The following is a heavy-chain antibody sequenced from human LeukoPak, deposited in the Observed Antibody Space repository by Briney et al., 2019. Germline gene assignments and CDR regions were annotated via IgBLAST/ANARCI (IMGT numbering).Heavy chain of an antibody. J-gene: IGHJ4*02. CDR2: IYYSGST. V-gene: IGHV4-59*01. D-gene: IGHD4-17*01. CDR1: GGSISSYY. Sequence: SETLSLTCTVSGGSISSYYWSWIRQPPGKGLEWIGYIYYSGSTNYNPSLKSRVTISVDTSKNQFSLKLSSVTAADTAVYHCARVGWATVTTFGFDYWGQGTLVTVSS. CDR3: ARVGWATVTTFGFDY.